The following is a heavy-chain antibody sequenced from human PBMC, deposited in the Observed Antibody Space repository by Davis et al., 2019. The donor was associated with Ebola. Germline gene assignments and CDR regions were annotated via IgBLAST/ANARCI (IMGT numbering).Heavy chain of an antibody. Sequence: GGSLRLSCAASGFPFSFYTMNWVRQAPGKGLEWVSSISSDGSYIFYADSAKGRFTISRDNAKNSLYLQMNSLKAEDTAVYFCATSESFFDYAAYFHYWGQGTLLTVSS. CDR2: ISSDGSYI. J-gene: IGHJ4*02. CDR3: ATSESFFDYAAYFHY. D-gene: IGHD3-16*01. V-gene: IGHV3-21*06. CDR1: GFPFSFYT.